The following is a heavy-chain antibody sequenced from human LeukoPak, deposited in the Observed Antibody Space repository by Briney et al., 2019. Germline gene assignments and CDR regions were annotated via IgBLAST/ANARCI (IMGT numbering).Heavy chain of an antibody. CDR1: GFTFSSYA. Sequence: GGSLRLSCAASGFTFSSYAMHWVRQAPGKGLEYVSAMSSNGGSTYYADSVKGRFIISRDNSRNTLSLQMSSLRAEDTAVYYCVKGGVYSSDNWFDPWGQGTLVTVSS. D-gene: IGHD6-25*01. V-gene: IGHV3-64D*09. J-gene: IGHJ5*02. CDR2: MSSNGGST. CDR3: VKGGVYSSDNWFDP.